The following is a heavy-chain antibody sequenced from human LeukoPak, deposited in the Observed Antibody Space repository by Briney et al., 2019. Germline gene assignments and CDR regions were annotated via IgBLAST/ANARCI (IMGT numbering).Heavy chain of an antibody. V-gene: IGHV4-39*07. J-gene: IGHJ4*02. CDR1: GGSISSSSYY. Sequence: SETLSLTCTVSGGSISSSSYYWGWIRQPPGKGPEWIGSIYYSGSSNYNPSLKSRVTISVDTSKNQFSLKLSSVTAADTAVYYCARRMATNPKYYFDYWGQGILVTVSS. CDR2: IYYSGSS. D-gene: IGHD5-24*01. CDR3: ARRMATNPKYYFDY.